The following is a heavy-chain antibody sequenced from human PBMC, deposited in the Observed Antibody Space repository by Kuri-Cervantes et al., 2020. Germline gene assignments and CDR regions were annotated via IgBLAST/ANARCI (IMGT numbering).Heavy chain of an antibody. CDR2: ISSSSTI. CDR3: TRDPAYYDILTGYYLVDDAFDI. Sequence: GESLKISCAASGFTFSSYSMNWVRQAPGKGLEWVSYISSSSTIYYADSVKGRFTISRDNAKNSPYLQMNSLRAEDTAVYYCTRDPAYYDILTGYYLVDDAFDIWGQGTMVTVSS. V-gene: IGHV3-48*01. J-gene: IGHJ3*02. CDR1: GFTFSSYS. D-gene: IGHD3-9*01.